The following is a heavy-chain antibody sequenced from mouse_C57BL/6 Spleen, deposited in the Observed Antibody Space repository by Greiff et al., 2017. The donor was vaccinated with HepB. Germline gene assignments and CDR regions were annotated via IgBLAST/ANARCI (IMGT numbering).Heavy chain of an antibody. CDR1: GYAFSSSW. CDR2: IYPGDGDT. D-gene: IGHD6-1*01. V-gene: IGHV1-82*01. CDR3: AREGRGGSKDFDY. Sequence: QVQLQQSGPELVKPGASVKISCKASGYAFSSSWMNWVKQRPGKGLEWIGRIYPGDGDTNYNGKFKGKATLTADKSSSTAYMQLSSLTSEGSAVYFCAREGRGGSKDFDYWGQGTTLTVSS. J-gene: IGHJ2*01.